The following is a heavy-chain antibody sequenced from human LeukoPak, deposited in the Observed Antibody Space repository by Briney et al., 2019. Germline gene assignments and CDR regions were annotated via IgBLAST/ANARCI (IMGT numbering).Heavy chain of an antibody. CDR1: SGSFSGYF. Sequence: SETLSLTCVVYSGSFSGYFWSWIRQPPGKGLEWIGEINRSGSTNYNPSLKSRVTISVDTSKNQFSLKLSSVTAADAAVYYCARGIVGPTYFDYWGQGTLVTVSS. V-gene: IGHV4-34*01. J-gene: IGHJ4*02. CDR2: INRSGST. CDR3: ARGIVGPTYFDY. D-gene: IGHD1-26*01.